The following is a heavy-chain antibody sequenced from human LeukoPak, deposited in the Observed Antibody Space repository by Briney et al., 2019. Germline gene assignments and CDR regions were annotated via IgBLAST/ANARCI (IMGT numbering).Heavy chain of an antibody. D-gene: IGHD3-3*01. V-gene: IGHV4-34*01. CDR2: INHSGST. CDR3: ARDTIFGANAFDI. CDR1: GGSFSGYY. Sequence: SETLSLTCAVYGGSFSGYYWSWIRQPPGKGLEWIGEINHSGSTNYNPSLKSRVTISVDTSKNQFSLKLSSVTAADTAVYYCARDTIFGANAFDIWGQGTMVTVSS. J-gene: IGHJ3*02.